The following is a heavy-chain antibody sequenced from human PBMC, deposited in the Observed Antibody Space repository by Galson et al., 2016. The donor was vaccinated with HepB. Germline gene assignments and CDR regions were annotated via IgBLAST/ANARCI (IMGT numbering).Heavy chain of an antibody. Sequence: PALVKPTQALTLTCTVSGFSLSSARMGVSWIRQPPGKALEWLAQIFWNDDESYSTSLKRRLTISKDTPKNQAVLSLTNMNPVDTPTYYCARIHLNALSGRPDAFDVWGQGTVVIVSS. V-gene: IGHV2-26*02. CDR2: IFWNDDE. CDR3: ARIHLNALSGRPDAFDV. CDR1: GFSLSSARMG. D-gene: IGHD1-26*01. J-gene: IGHJ3*01.